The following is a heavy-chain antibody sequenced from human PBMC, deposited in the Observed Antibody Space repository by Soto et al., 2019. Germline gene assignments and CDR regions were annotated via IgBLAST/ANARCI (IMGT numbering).Heavy chain of an antibody. D-gene: IGHD2-15*01. Sequence: VQLVESGGGLVHPGGSLRLSCAASGFTFSNYWMHWVRQAPGKGLVWVSRINSDGGSTGYADSVRGRFTISRDNAENTLFLQMNRLRAEDKAVYYCTCVHRCSEGNFDSCGDGDFWGQGTMVTVSS. CDR3: TCVHRCSEGNFDSCGDGDF. J-gene: IGHJ3*01. CDR2: INSDGGST. CDR1: GFTFSNYW. V-gene: IGHV3-74*01.